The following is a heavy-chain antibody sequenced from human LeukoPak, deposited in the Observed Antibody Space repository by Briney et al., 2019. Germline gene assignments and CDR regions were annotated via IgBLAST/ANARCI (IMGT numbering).Heavy chain of an antibody. CDR2: IYPRDSDT. CDR3: ASPRLAAAGTGAFDI. V-gene: IGHV5-51*01. J-gene: IGHJ3*02. Sequence: GESLKISCKGSGYSFNTYWIGWVRQLPGKGLEWMGIIYPRDSDTKYRPSFQGQVTISADKSISTAYLQWSSLKASDTAMYYCASPRLAAAGTGAFDIWGQGTMVTVSS. D-gene: IGHD6-13*01. CDR1: GYSFNTYW.